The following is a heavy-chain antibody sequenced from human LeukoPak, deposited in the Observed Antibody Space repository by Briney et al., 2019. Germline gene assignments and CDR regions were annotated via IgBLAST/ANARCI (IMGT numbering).Heavy chain of an antibody. CDR3: ARGSSWYDPIDY. CDR2: IGGLGEST. V-gene: IGHV3-23*01. D-gene: IGHD6-13*01. CDR1: GFTFSRYA. Sequence: GGSLRLSCETSGFTFSRYAMTWVRQAPGKGLEWVSTIGGLGESTNYGDSVKGRFTISRDNSKNTLYLQMNSLRAEDTAVYYCARGSSWYDPIDYWGQGTLVTVSS. J-gene: IGHJ4*02.